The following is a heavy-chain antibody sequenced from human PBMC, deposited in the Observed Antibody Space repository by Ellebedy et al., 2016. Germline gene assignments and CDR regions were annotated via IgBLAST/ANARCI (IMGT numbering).Heavy chain of an antibody. Sequence: GGSLRLXXAASESTFSGYTMNWVRQAPGGGLEWISTISGDGDTTFSADSVKGRFTISRDNSRNTLYLQMDSLRAADTAVYYCYYGHYSGYWGQGTLVTVSS. V-gene: IGHV3-23*01. D-gene: IGHD4-17*01. J-gene: IGHJ4*02. CDR2: ISGDGDTT. CDR3: YYGHYSGY. CDR1: ESTFSGYT.